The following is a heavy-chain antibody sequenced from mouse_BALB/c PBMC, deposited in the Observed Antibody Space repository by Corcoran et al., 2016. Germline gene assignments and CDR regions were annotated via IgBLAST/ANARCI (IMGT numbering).Heavy chain of an antibody. Sequence: QIQLVQSGPELKKPGETVKISCKASGYTFTNYGMNWVKQAPGKGLKWMGWINTYTGEPTYADDFKGRFAFSLETSASTAYLQINNLKNEDMATYFCARGGNWDPFDDWGQGTTLTVSS. CDR2: INTYTGEP. J-gene: IGHJ2*01. V-gene: IGHV9-1*02. CDR3: ARGGNWDPFDD. CDR1: GYTFTNYG. D-gene: IGHD4-1*01.